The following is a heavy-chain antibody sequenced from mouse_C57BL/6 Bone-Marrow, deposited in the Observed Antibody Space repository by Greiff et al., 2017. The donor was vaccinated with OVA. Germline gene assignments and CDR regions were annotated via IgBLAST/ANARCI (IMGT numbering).Heavy chain of an antibody. CDR2: IYPRDGST. V-gene: IGHV1-85*01. D-gene: IGHD1-1*02. CDR3: ARGWLEWFAY. CDR1: GYAFSSSW. J-gene: IGHJ3*01. Sequence: VQLQQSGPELVKPGASVKISCKASGYAFSSSWMNWVKQRPGQGLEWIGWIYPRDGSTKYNEKFKGKATLTVDTSSSTAYMELHSLTSEDSAVYFCARGWLEWFAYWGQGTLVTVSA.